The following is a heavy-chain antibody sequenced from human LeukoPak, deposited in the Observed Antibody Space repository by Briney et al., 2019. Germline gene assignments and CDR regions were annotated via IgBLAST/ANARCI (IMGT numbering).Heavy chain of an antibody. V-gene: IGHV1-69*04. CDR2: IIPILGIA. CDR3: ASQVEGMAVAGPGGMDV. D-gene: IGHD6-19*01. CDR1: GGTFSSYA. J-gene: IGHJ6*02. Sequence: SVKVSCKASGGTFSSYAISWVRQAPGQGLEWMGRIIPILGIANYAQKFQGRVTITADKSTSTAYMELSSLRSEDTAVYYCASQVEGMAVAGPGGMDVWGQGTTVTVSS.